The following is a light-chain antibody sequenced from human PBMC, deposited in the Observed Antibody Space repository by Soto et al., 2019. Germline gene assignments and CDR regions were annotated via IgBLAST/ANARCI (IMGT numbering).Light chain of an antibody. V-gene: IGKV1-39*01. CDR1: QSISNY. J-gene: IGKJ1*01. CDR2: SAS. Sequence: DLQMTQSPSSLSASVGDRVTIPCRASQSISNYLSWYQQIPGKAPKLLIYSASTLRSGVSSRFSGSGSGTDFTLTISSLQPEDFATYYCQQSYSTPWTFGQGTKVEIK. CDR3: QQSYSTPWT.